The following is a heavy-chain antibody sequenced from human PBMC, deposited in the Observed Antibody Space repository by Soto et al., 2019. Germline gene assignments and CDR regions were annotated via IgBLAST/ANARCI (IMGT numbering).Heavy chain of an antibody. CDR3: ARESGYSGYGV. V-gene: IGHV4-59*01. CDR1: GGSISSYY. D-gene: IGHD5-12*01. Sequence: SETLSLTCTVSGGSISSYYWSWIRQPPGKGLEWIGYIYYSGSTNYNPSLKSRVTISVDTSKNQFSLKLSSVTAADTAVYYCARESGYSGYGVWGQGTLVTAPQ. J-gene: IGHJ4*02. CDR2: IYYSGST.